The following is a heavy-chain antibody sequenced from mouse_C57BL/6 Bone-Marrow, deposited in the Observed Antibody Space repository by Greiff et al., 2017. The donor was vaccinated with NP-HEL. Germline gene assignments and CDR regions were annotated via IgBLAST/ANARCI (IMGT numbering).Heavy chain of an antibody. Sequence: QVQLQQSGAELVKPGASVKLSCKASGYTFTSYWMQWVKQRPGQGLEWIGEIDPSDSYTNYNQKFKGKATLTVDTSSSTAYMQLSSLTSEDSAVYYCARRGIYGYSLYWYFDVWGTGTTVTVSS. CDR2: IDPSDSYT. D-gene: IGHD2-2*01. CDR3: ARRGIYGYSLYWYFDV. CDR1: GYTFTSYW. V-gene: IGHV1-50*01. J-gene: IGHJ1*03.